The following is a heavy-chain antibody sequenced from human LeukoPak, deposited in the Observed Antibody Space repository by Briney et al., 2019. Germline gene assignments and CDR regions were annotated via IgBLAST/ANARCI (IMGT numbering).Heavy chain of an antibody. D-gene: IGHD3-10*01. V-gene: IGHV4-59*01. CDR1: GGSIGSYY. CDR2: IYYSGST. J-gene: IGHJ5*02. Sequence: SETLSLTCAVSGGSIGSYYWSWIRQPPGKGLEWIGYIYYSGSTNYNPSLKSRVTISVDTSKNQFSLKLSSVTAADTAVYYCARDRHGSYPSGEYTWFDPWGQGTLVTVSS. CDR3: ARDRHGSYPSGEYTWFDP.